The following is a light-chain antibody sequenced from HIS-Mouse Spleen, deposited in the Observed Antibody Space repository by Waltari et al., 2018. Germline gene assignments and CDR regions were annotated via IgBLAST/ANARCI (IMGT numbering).Light chain of an antibody. CDR3: MQGTHWPPT. J-gene: IGKJ1*01. CDR1: QSLVHSDGNTY. V-gene: IGKV2-30*02. Sequence: DVVMTQSPLSLPVTLGQPASISCRSSQSLVHSDGNTYLNWFQQRPDQSPRRLIYKVSTRYTEVPERFSGSGSGTDFTLKISRVEAEDVGVYYCMQGTHWPPTFGQGTKVEIK. CDR2: KVS.